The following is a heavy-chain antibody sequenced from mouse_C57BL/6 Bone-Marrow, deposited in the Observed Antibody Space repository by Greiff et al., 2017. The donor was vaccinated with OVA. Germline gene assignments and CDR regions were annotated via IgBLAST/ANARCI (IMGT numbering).Heavy chain of an antibody. D-gene: IGHD4-1*01. J-gene: IGHJ4*01. CDR3: ARRLGYYYAMDY. CDR1: GYSITSGYY. Sequence: EVQLQESGPGLVKPSQSLSLTCSVTGYSITSGYYWNWIRQFPGNKLEWMGYISYDGSNNYNPSLKNRISITRDTSKNQFFLKLNSLTTEDTATYYCARRLGYYYAMDYWGQGTSVTVSS. V-gene: IGHV3-6*01. CDR2: ISYDGSN.